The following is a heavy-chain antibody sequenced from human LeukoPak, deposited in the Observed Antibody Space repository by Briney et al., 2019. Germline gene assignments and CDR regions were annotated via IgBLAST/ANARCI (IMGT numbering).Heavy chain of an antibody. V-gene: IGHV4-59*01. CDR1: GGSMDSYL. D-gene: IGHD4-17*01. CDR2: ISSSGST. Sequence: PSETLSLTCSVSGGSMDSYLLIWIRQSPGKGLEWIGYISSSGSTTYSPSLKSRLTMSVDTSKSQFSLRLTSVTAADTAVYYCVRSHGVYWGQGILVTVSS. J-gene: IGHJ4*02. CDR3: VRSHGVY.